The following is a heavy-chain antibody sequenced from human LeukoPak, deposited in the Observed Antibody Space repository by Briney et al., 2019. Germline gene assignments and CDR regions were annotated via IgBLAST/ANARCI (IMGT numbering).Heavy chain of an antibody. CDR2: ISSSGSTI. J-gene: IGHJ4*02. CDR1: GFTVSSNY. Sequence: GGSLRLSCAASGFTVSSNYMTWVRQAPGKGLEWVSYISSSGSTIYYADSVKGRFTISRDNAKNSLYLQMNSLRAEDTAVYYCARDPPLLTGDQGDYWGQGTLVTVSS. CDR3: ARDPPLLTGDQGDY. V-gene: IGHV3-11*04. D-gene: IGHD7-27*01.